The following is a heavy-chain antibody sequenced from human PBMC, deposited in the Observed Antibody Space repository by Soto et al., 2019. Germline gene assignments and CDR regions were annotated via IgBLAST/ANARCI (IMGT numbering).Heavy chain of an antibody. D-gene: IGHD6-13*01. V-gene: IGHV3-30-3*01. CDR1: GFTFSSYA. CDR3: ARPYSSSWLYYYYDMDV. CDR2: ISYDGSNK. Sequence: QVQLVESGGGVVQPGRSLRLSCAASGFTFSSYAMHWVRQAPGKGLAWVAVISYDGSNKYYADSVKGRFTISRDNSKNTLYLQMNSLRAEDTAVYYCARPYSSSWLYYYYDMDVWGQGTTVTVSS. J-gene: IGHJ6*02.